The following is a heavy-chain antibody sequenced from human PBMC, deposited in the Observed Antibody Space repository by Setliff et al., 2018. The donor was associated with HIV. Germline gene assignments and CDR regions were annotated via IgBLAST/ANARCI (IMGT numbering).Heavy chain of an antibody. CDR1: GYTFASYD. D-gene: IGHD2-15*01. V-gene: IGHV1-8*02. J-gene: IGHJ3*02. Sequence: ASVKVSCKASGYTFASYDINWVRRATGQGLEWMGWMNPNSGNRGYAQKFQGRVTMTRITSISTAYMELSSLRSEDTAVYYCVVPAAVGAPDAFDIWGQGTKVTVSS. CDR2: MNPNSGNR. CDR3: VVPAAVGAPDAFDI.